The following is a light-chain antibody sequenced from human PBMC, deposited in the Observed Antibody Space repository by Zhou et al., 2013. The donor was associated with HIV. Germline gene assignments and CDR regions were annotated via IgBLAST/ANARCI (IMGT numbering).Light chain of an antibody. V-gene: IGKV1-33*01. J-gene: IGKJ4*01. Sequence: DIQMTQSPSSLSASVGDRVTITCQASQDISNFLNWYQQKPGKAPKLLIYDASNLETGVPSRFSGSGSGTEFTLTISSLQPEDFATYYCQQLYSYPLTFGGGTKVEIK. CDR3: QQLYSYPLT. CDR1: QDISNF. CDR2: DAS.